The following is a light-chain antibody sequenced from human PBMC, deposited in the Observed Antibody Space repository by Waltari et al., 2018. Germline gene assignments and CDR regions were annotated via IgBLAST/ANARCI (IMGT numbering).Light chain of an antibody. CDR3: VVWDDSLSGRV. J-gene: IGLJ3*02. Sequence: QSVLTQPPSASGTPGQRVTISCSGSSSNIGRYFVYWYQQLPGTAPKLLIYRNNQRPSGVPDRFSGSTSGTSASLAISGLRSEDEADYYCVVWDDSLSGRVFGGGTKLTVL. CDR1: SSNIGRYF. CDR2: RNN. V-gene: IGLV1-47*01.